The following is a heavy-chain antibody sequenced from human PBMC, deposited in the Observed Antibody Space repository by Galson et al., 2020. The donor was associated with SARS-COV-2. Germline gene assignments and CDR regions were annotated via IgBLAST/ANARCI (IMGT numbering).Heavy chain of an antibody. V-gene: IGHV3-64D*06. CDR3: VRDKRGVGQD. D-gene: IGHD3-16*01. CDR2: ITSNGGST. J-gene: IGHJ1*01. Sequence: GGSLRLSCSASGFTFDNYAMHWVRQTPGKGLEYVSSITSNGGSTYYADSVRGRFTISRDNSRNTLNLQMRSLRAEDTAIYYCVRDKRGVGQDGGQGTLVTVS. CDR1: GFTFDNYA.